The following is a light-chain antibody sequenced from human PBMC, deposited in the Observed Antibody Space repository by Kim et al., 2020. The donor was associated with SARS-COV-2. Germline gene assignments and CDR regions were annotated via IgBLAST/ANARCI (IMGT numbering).Light chain of an antibody. CDR1: KLGDKY. Sequence: SYELTQPPSVSVSPGQTASITCSGDKLGDKYAHWYQQKPGQSPVVVIYQDDKRPSGIPERFSGSNSGNTATLTISGTQSADEADYYCQAWDSAVVFGGGTQLTVL. CDR2: QDD. CDR3: QAWDSAVV. V-gene: IGLV3-1*01. J-gene: IGLJ2*01.